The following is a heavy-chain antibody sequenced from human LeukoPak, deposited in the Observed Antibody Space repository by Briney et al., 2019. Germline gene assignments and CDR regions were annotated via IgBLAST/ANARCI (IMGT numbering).Heavy chain of an antibody. J-gene: IGHJ5*02. CDR3: ASIPHSSLSP. CDR2: INHSGST. D-gene: IGHD6-6*01. V-gene: IGHV4-34*01. Sequence: PSETLSLTCAVYGGSFSGYYWSWIRQPPGKGLEWIGEINHSGSTNYNPSLKSRVTISVDTSKNQFSLKLSSVTAAVTAVYYCASIPHSSLSPWGQGTLVTVSS. CDR1: GGSFSGYY.